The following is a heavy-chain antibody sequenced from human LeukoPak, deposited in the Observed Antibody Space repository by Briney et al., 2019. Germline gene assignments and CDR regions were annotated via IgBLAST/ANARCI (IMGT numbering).Heavy chain of an antibody. CDR2: ISGDVRST. CDR1: GFTFSSYA. Sequence: PGGSLRLSCAASGFTFSSYAMSWVRQAPGKGLEWVSAISGDVRSTFYADSVKGRFTISRDNSKNTLSLQMNSLRADDTGIYYCVKRVDYSEKYYFDSWGRGTLVTVSS. V-gene: IGHV3-23*01. CDR3: VKRVDYSEKYYFDS. D-gene: IGHD4-11*01. J-gene: IGHJ4*02.